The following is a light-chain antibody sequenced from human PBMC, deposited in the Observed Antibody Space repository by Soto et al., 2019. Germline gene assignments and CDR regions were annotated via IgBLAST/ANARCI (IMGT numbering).Light chain of an antibody. J-gene: IGKJ1*01. Sequence: IVMTQSPATLSVSPGESATLSCWASQSVTGDLAWYQQQPGQAPKLFIYRASTRATGVPARFSGSGSGTEFTLTISSLQPEDFAVYYCQQYYNWPRTFGQGTKVDIK. CDR1: QSVTGD. CDR3: QQYYNWPRT. CDR2: RAS. V-gene: IGKV3-15*01.